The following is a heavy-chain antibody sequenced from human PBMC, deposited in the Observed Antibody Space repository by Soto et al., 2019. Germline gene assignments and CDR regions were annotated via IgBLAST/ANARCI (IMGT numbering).Heavy chain of an antibody. D-gene: IGHD5-12*01. CDR3: ARGVGYAGVDY. CDR1: GGSFSAYH. V-gene: IGHV4-34*01. J-gene: IGHJ4*02. Sequence: QVQLQQWGAGLLKPSETLSLTCAVYGGSFSAYHWSWIRQPPGKGLEWIGEINHSGSTTYNPSLKSRVTISVDRSKNQFSLKLSSVTAADTALYYCARGVGYAGVDYWGQGTLVTVSS. CDR2: INHSGST.